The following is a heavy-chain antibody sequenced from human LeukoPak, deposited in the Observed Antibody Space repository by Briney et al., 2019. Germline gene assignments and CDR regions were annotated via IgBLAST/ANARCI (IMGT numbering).Heavy chain of an antibody. V-gene: IGHV3-7*01. D-gene: IGHD1-26*01. CDR3: ARDRGGSYFDY. CDR2: IKQDGGEK. Sequence: GGPLRLSCAASEFTFSSYWMSWVRQAPGKGLEWVANIKQDGGEKYYLDSVKGRFTVSRDNAKNSLYLQMSSLRAEDTAVYYCARDRGGSYFDYWGQGTLVTVSS. CDR1: EFTFSSYW. J-gene: IGHJ4*02.